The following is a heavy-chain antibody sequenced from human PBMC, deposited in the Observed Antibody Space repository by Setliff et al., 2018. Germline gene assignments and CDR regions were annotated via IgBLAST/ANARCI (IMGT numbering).Heavy chain of an antibody. CDR2: VYYSGIA. V-gene: IGHV4-59*08. D-gene: IGHD7-27*01. CDR3: ARHRPNLPFDA. CDR1: GGGGSFSNYY. J-gene: IGHJ4*02. Sequence: PSETLSLTCGVYGGGGSFSNYYWSWIRQPPGKGLEWIGYVYYSGIANYSPSLKSRLTISVDTSKNQFSLKLSSVTAADTSVYFCARHRPNLPFDAWGQGALVTVSS.